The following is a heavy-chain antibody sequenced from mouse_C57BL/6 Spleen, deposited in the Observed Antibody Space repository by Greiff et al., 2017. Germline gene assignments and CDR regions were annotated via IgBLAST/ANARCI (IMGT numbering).Heavy chain of an antibody. CDR2: IYPGSGST. CDR1: GYTFTSYW. D-gene: IGHD1-1*01. CDR3: ARVYYGSSYYYFDY. J-gene: IGHJ2*01. V-gene: IGHV1-55*01. Sequence: QVQLQQPGAELVKPGASVKMSCKASGYTFTSYWITWVKQRPGQGLEWIGDIYPGSGSTNYNEKFKSKATLTVDTSSSTAYMQLSSLTSEDSAVYYCARVYYGSSYYYFDYWGQGTTLTVSS.